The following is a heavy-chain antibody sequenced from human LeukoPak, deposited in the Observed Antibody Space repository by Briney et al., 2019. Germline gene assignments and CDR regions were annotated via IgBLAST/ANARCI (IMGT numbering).Heavy chain of an antibody. J-gene: IGHJ4*02. CDR1: GGSISSYY. CDR2: IYYSGST. D-gene: IGHD4-23*01. Sequence: SETLSLTCTVSGGSISSYYWSWIRQPPGKGLEWIGYIYYSGSTNYNPSLKSRVTISVDTSKNQFSLKLSSVTAADTAVYYCARSTSVVYYFHYWGQGTLVTVSS. CDR3: ARSTSVVYYFHY. V-gene: IGHV4-59*01.